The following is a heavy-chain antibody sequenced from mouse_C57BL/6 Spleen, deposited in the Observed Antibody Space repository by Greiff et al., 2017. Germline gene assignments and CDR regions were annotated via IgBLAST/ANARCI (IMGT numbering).Heavy chain of an antibody. J-gene: IGHJ3*01. CDR3: ARKSSWAWFAY. CDR1: GFSLTSYG. D-gene: IGHD4-1*01. CDR2: IWSGGST. Sequence: VQLVESGPGLVQPSQCLSITCTVSGFSLTSYGVHWVRQSPGKGLEWLGVIWSGGSTDCNAAFISRLSISKDNSKSQVFFKMNSLQANDTAFYYCARKSSWAWFAYWGQGTLVTVSA. V-gene: IGHV2-2*02.